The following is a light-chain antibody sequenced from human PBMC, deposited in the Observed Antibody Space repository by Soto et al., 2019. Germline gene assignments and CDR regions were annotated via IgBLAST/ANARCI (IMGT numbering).Light chain of an antibody. CDR1: QSISTW. CDR3: QQYKNYLT. V-gene: IGKV1-5*01. Sequence: DIQVTRSPSTLSASVGDRVTITCRASQSISTWLAWYQQKPGKAPKVLIYGASSLESGVPSRFSGSGSGTEFTLTISSLQPDDFATYYCQQYKNYLTFGPGTKVDIK. CDR2: GAS. J-gene: IGKJ3*01.